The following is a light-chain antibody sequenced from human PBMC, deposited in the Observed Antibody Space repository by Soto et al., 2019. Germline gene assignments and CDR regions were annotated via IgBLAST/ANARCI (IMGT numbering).Light chain of an antibody. J-gene: IGLJ2*01. CDR2: DVS. CDR3: SAYTSSSTLV. CDR1: SSDVGLYNY. V-gene: IGLV2-14*01. Sequence: QSALTQPASVSGSPGQSITISCTGTSSDVGLYNYVSWYQQHPGEAPKLMIYDVSNRPSGVSNRFSGSKSGNTASLTISGLQAEDEADYYCSAYTSSSTLVFGGGTKLTVL.